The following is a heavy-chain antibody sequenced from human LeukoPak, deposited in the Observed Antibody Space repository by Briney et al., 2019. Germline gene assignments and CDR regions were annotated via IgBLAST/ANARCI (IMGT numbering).Heavy chain of an antibody. V-gene: IGHV4-61*02. Sequence: PSETLSLTCTVSGGSISSGSYYWSWIRQPAGKGLEWIGRIYSSGSTNYNPSPKSRVAISGDTFKNQFSLRLGSVTAADTAVYYCARGGGAAPFDYWGLGTQVTVSS. CDR2: IYSSGST. CDR3: ARGGGAAPFDY. CDR1: GGSISSGSYY. J-gene: IGHJ4*02. D-gene: IGHD5-12*01.